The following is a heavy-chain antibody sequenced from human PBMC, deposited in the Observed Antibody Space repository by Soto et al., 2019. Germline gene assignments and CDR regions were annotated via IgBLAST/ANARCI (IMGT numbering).Heavy chain of an antibody. Sequence: ASVKVSCKASGGTFSSYAISWVRQAPGQGLEWMGGIIPIFVTANYAQKFQGRVTITADESTSTAYMELSSLRSEDTAVYYCASGDIAAAYDYWGQGTLVTVSS. CDR1: GGTFSSYA. CDR3: ASGDIAAAYDY. D-gene: IGHD6-6*01. J-gene: IGHJ4*02. V-gene: IGHV1-69*13. CDR2: IIPIFVTA.